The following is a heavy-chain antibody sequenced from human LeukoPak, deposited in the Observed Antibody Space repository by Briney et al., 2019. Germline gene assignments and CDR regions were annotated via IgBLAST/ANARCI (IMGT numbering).Heavy chain of an antibody. J-gene: IGHJ4*02. CDR3: ARYYYDSSGYPSPFDY. CDR1: GGSISSGGYS. D-gene: IGHD3-22*01. CDR2: IYHSGST. V-gene: IGHV4-30-2*01. Sequence: SETLSLTCAVSGGSISSGGYSWSWIRQPPGKGLEWIGYIYHSGSTYYNPSLKSRVTISVDRSKNQFSLKLSSVTAADTAVYYCARYYYDSSGYPSPFDYWGQGTLVTVSS.